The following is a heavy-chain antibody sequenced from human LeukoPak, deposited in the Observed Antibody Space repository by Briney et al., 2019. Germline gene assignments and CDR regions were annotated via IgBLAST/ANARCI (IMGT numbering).Heavy chain of an antibody. Sequence: GSSVKVSCKASGGTFSSYAISWVRQAPGQGLEWMGGIIPIFGTANYAQKFQGRVTITADESTSTAYMELSSLRSEDTAVYYCARGAPPIIAAAGNDAFDIWGQGTMVTVSS. CDR3: ARGAPPIIAAAGNDAFDI. J-gene: IGHJ3*02. CDR1: GGTFSSYA. D-gene: IGHD6-13*01. CDR2: IIPIFGTA. V-gene: IGHV1-69*01.